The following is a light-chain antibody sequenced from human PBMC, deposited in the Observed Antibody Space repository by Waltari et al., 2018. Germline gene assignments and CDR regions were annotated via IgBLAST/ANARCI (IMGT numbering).Light chain of an antibody. Sequence: IVMTQSPATLSVSPGEGDTLSCRASQSINSNVAWFQQKPGQSPRLLIYEASTRATGVPARFSGIGSGTDFTLPISSLQSEDTATYYCQQYNNGPPETFGQGTKVEIK. CDR3: QQYNNGPPET. V-gene: IGKV3-15*01. CDR1: QSINSN. CDR2: EAS. J-gene: IGKJ1*01.